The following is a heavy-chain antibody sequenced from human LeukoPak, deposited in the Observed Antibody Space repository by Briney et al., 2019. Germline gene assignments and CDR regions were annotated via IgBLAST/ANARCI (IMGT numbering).Heavy chain of an antibody. D-gene: IGHD3-10*01. CDR2: IIPIFGTA. CDR3: ARARGGSGYYYYGMDV. Sequence: ASVKVSCKASGGTFSSYAISWVRQAPGQGLEWMGGIIPIFGTANYAQKFQGRVTITADESTSTAYMELSSLRSEDTAVYYRARARGGSGYYYYGMDVWGQGTTVTVSS. J-gene: IGHJ6*02. CDR1: GGTFSSYA. V-gene: IGHV1-69*13.